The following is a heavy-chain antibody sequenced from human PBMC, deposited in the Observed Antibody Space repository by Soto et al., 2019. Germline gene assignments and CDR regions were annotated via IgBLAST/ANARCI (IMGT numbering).Heavy chain of an antibody. J-gene: IGHJ4*02. Sequence: QVQLVQSGAEVKKPGASVKVSCKASGYTFTSYDINWVRQATGQGLEWMGWMNPNSGNTGYAQKFQGRVTMTRNTSRSKVYMELSSLRSEDTAVYYCARGITIFGVVPGWGQGTLVTVSS. V-gene: IGHV1-8*01. CDR2: MNPNSGNT. D-gene: IGHD3-3*01. CDR3: ARGITIFGVVPG. CDR1: GYTFTSYD.